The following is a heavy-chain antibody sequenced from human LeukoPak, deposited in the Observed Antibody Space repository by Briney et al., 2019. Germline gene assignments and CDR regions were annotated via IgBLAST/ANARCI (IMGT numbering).Heavy chain of an antibody. CDR3: ARMNYDFWSGYYPYFDF. CDR1: GFTLSDYY. Sequence: PGGSLRLSCAASGFTLSDYYMNWIRQTPGKGLEWLSYIGSTGSTIYYADSVRGRFTISRDNAKNSLYLQMNSLRAEDTGVYYCARMNYDFWSGYYPYFDFWGQGNLATVSS. J-gene: IGHJ4*02. D-gene: IGHD3-3*01. CDR2: IGSTGSTI. V-gene: IGHV3-11*04.